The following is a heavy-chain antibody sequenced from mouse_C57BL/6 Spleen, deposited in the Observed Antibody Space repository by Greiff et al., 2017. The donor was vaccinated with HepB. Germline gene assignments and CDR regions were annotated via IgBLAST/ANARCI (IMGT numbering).Heavy chain of an antibody. CDR3: ATDGYYADYAMDY. CDR1: GFSLTSYG. CDR2: IWSDGST. J-gene: IGHJ4*01. D-gene: IGHD2-3*01. V-gene: IGHV2-6*03. Sequence: VKLMESGPGLVAPSQSLSITCTVSGFSLTSYGVHWVRQPPGKGLEWLVVIWSDGSTTYNSALKSRLSISKDNSKSQVFLKMNSLQTDDTAMYYCATDGYYADYAMDYWGQGTSVTVSS.